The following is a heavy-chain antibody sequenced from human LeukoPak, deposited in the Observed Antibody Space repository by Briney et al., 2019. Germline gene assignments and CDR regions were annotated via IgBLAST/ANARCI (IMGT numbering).Heavy chain of an antibody. CDR2: FYASGTT. V-gene: IGHV4-4*07. Sequence: SETLSLTCTVSGGSIVSHYWNWIRQPAGRGLEWIGRFYASGTTNTSPSLKSRVTMSVDTSKNQFSLKLSSVTAADTAVYYCARSVVIPAAYYYYYYMDVWGKGTTVTVSS. D-gene: IGHD2-2*01. J-gene: IGHJ6*03. CDR3: ARSVVIPAAYYYYYYMDV. CDR1: GGSIVSHY.